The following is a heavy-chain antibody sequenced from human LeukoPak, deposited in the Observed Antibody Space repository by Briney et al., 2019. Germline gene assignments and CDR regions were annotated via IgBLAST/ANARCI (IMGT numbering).Heavy chain of an antibody. CDR2: MKGDGSPT. V-gene: IGHV3-7*01. CDR1: GFTFGDYA. Sequence: GGSLRLSCTASGFTFGDYAMSWVRQAPGRGLQWVASMKGDGSPTYYVDSVKGRFIISRDNARNSLYLQMNSLRAEDTAVYYCARLFGGVTTFDYWGQGALVTVSS. D-gene: IGHD2-8*02. J-gene: IGHJ4*02. CDR3: ARLFGGVTTFDY.